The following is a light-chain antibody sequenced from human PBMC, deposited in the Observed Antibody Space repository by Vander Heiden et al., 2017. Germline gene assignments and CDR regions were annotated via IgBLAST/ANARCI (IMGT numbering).Light chain of an antibody. Sequence: DIQLTQSPSFLSASVGDRVTITCRASQGINSYLAWYQQKPGKAPKLLIYAASTLQSGVPSRFSGSGSGTEFTLTISSLQPEDFATYYCQQLNSYPSFGPGTKVDIK. CDR1: QGINSY. CDR3: QQLNSYPS. J-gene: IGKJ3*01. CDR2: AAS. V-gene: IGKV1-9*01.